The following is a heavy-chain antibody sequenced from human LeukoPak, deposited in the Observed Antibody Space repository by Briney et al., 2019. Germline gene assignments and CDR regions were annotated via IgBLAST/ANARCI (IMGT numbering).Heavy chain of an antibody. V-gene: IGHV4-61*05. J-gene: IGHJ4*02. CDR1: GGSISSSSYY. CDR3: ARQNSYYYDSSGYYDY. D-gene: IGHD3-22*01. Sequence: PSETLSLTCTVSGGSISSSSYYWSWIRQPPGKGLEWIGYIYYSGSTNYNPSLKSRVTISVDTSKNQFSLKLSSVTAAGTAVYYCARQNSYYYDSSGYYDYWGQGTLVTVSS. CDR2: IYYSGST.